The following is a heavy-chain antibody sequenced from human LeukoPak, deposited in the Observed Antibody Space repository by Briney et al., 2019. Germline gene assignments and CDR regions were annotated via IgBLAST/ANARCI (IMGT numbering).Heavy chain of an antibody. Sequence: PGGSLRLSCAASGFTFSSYAMSWVRQAPGKGLEWVSGISWNSGSIGYADSVKGRFTISRDNAKNSLYLQMNSLRAEDTAVYYCAKTGTPWYYFDYWGQGTLVTVSS. CDR2: ISWNSGSI. CDR1: GFTFSSYA. D-gene: IGHD6-13*01. CDR3: AKTGTPWYYFDY. J-gene: IGHJ4*02. V-gene: IGHV3-23*01.